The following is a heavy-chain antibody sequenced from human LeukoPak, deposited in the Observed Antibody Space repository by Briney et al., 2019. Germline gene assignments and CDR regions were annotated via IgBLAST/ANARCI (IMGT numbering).Heavy chain of an antibody. D-gene: IGHD2-2*01. CDR1: GFTFSSYS. J-gene: IGHJ5*02. CDR2: ISSSSSTI. V-gene: IGHV3-48*01. Sequence: GVSLRLYCAASGFTFSSYSMNWVRQAPGKGLEWISYISSSSSTIYYADSVKVRFTISRDNAKNSLYLQMNSLRGEDTAVYYCARSRGSSTTVNWFDPWGQGTLVTVSS. CDR3: ARSRGSSTTVNWFDP.